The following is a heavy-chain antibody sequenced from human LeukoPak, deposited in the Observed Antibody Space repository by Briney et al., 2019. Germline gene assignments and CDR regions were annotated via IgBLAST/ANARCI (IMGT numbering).Heavy chain of an antibody. CDR3: ARGSLRHVGWYSDGAFDY. CDR2: INPSGGST. CDR1: GYTFTSYY. V-gene: IGHV1-46*01. J-gene: IGHJ4*02. D-gene: IGHD6-19*01. Sequence: ASVKVSCKASGYTFTSYYMHWVRQAPGQGLGWMGIINPSGGSTSYAQKFQGRVTMTTDTSTSTAYMELRSLRSDDTAVYYCARGSLRHVGWYSDGAFDYWGQGTLVTVSS.